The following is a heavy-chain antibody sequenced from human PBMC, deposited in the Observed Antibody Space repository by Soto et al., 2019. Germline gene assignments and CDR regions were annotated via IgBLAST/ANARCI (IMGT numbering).Heavy chain of an antibody. V-gene: IGHV4-39*01. D-gene: IGHD4-17*01. CDR3: TTVASTHFDS. CDR1: GGSISSPSYN. Sequence: QVQLQESGPGRLKPSETLALTCTVSGGSISSPSYNWGWVRQPPGKGPEWIGSFFYGGRTHYIPSLKSRLAISVDTARSQVSLILTSVTAADTAVYYCTTVASTHFDSWGQGALVTVSS. J-gene: IGHJ4*02. CDR2: FFYGGRT.